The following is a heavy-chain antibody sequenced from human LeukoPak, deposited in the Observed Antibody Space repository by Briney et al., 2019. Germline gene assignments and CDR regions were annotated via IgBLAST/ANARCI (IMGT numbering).Heavy chain of an antibody. D-gene: IGHD4-23*01. J-gene: IGHJ4*02. CDR3: ARRAGGYSHPYDY. V-gene: IGHV3-53*01. CDR2: IYSGDTT. Sequence: GGSLRLSCAVSGFTVSGNYMSWVRQAPGKGLEWVSLIYSGDTTPYADSVKGRFTISRDISKNTLYLQMNSLRAEDTAVYYCARRAGGYSHPYDYWGQGILVTVSS. CDR1: GFTVSGNY.